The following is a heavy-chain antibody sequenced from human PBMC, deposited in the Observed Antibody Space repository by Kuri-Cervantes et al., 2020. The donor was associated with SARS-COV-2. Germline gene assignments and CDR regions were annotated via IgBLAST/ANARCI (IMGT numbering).Heavy chain of an antibody. CDR2: IKQDGSEK. CDR1: GFTFSSYW. Sequence: GGSLRLSCAASGFTFSSYWMTWVRQAPGKGLEWVANIKQDGSEKSYVDSVKGRFTISRDNAKNSLSLQLNSLRVEDTAVYYCVRDGDHWNFDYWGQGTLVTVSS. V-gene: IGHV3-7*03. J-gene: IGHJ4*02. D-gene: IGHD1-1*01. CDR3: VRDGDHWNFDY.